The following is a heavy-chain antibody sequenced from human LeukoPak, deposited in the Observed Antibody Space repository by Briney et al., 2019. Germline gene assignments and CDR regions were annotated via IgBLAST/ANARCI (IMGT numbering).Heavy chain of an antibody. CDR3: ARDSGYSSGYDY. CDR1: GYTFTVYY. J-gene: IGHJ4*01. CDR2: INPNSGGT. V-gene: IGHV1-2*04. D-gene: IGHD6-19*01. Sequence: ASVKVSCEASGYTFTVYYMHGVRHAPAQGLECMLWINPNSGGTNYAQKFRGWVTMTRDTSISTAYMGLSRVRSDDTAVYYCARDSGYSSGYDYWGQGTLVTVSS.